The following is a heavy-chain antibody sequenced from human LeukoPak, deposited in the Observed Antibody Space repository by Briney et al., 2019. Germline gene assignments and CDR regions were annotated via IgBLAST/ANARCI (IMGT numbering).Heavy chain of an antibody. CDR1: GYTFTGYY. CDR2: INPNSGGT. J-gene: IGHJ3*02. Sequence: GASVKVSCKASGYTFTGYYMHWVRQAPGQGLEWMGWINPNSGGTNYAQKFQGRVTMTRDTSISTAYMELNRLRSDDTAVYYCARDFRGGSYPDDAFDIWGQGTMVTVSS. CDR3: ARDFRGGSYPDDAFDI. V-gene: IGHV1-2*02. D-gene: IGHD1-26*01.